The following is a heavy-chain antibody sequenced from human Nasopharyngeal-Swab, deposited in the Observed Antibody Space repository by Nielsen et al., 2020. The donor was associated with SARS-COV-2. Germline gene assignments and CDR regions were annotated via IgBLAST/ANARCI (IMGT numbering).Heavy chain of an antibody. CDR3: ARDPMGDYDILTGYYNGYYFDY. V-gene: IGHV1-69*13. D-gene: IGHD3-9*01. CDR2: INPNFGTA. Sequence: SVKVSCKASGCTFSSYAISWVRQAPGQGLEWMGGINPNFGTANYAQKFQGRVTITADESTSTAYMELSSLRSEDTAVYYCARDPMGDYDILTGYYNGYYFDYWGQGTLVTVSS. J-gene: IGHJ4*02. CDR1: GCTFSSYA.